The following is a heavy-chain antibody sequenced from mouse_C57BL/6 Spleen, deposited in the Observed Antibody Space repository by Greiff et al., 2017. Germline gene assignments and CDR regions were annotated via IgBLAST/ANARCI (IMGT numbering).Heavy chain of an antibody. CDR1: GFSFNTYA. Sequence: DVQLVESGGGLVQPKGSLKLSCAASGFSFNTYAMNWVRQAPGKGLEWVARIRSKSNNYATYYADSVKDRFTISRDDSESMLYLQMNNLKTEDTAMYYCVRQGAYSYAMDYWGQGTSVTVSS. J-gene: IGHJ4*01. CDR3: VRQGAYSYAMDY. CDR2: IRSKSNNYAT. V-gene: IGHV10-1*01.